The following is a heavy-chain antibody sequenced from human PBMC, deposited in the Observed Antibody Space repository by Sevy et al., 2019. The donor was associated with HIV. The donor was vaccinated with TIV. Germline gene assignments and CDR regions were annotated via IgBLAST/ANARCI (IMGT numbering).Heavy chain of an antibody. CDR3: ARGRAGATSYFDY. J-gene: IGHJ4*02. V-gene: IGHV4-38-2*01. D-gene: IGHD5-12*01. CDR2: IYHSGGT. Sequence: SETLSLTCAVSGYSIGSGYFWGWIRQPPGKGLEWIGNIYHSGGTSYNPSLKSRVTISVDTSKNQFSLSLNSVTASDTAVYYCARGRAGATSYFDYWGQGTLVTVSS. CDR1: GYSIGSGYF.